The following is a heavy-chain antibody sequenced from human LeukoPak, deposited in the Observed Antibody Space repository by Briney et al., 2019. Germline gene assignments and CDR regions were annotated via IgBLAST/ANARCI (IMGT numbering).Heavy chain of an antibody. CDR2: IKEDGSEK. CDR3: ARRGSTDY. D-gene: IGHD2/OR15-2a*01. Sequence: GGSLRLSCAASGFSFSGYWMTWVRQAPGKGLEWVANIKEDGSEKYYADFVKGRFTISRDNAKNSLDLQMNSLRAEDTAVYYCARRGSTDYWGQGTLVAVSS. V-gene: IGHV3-7*03. J-gene: IGHJ4*02. CDR1: GFSFSGYW.